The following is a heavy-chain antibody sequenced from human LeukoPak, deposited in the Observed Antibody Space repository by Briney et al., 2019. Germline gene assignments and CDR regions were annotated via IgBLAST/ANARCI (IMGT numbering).Heavy chain of an antibody. CDR1: GGTFISYA. Sequence: GSSVKVSCKASGGTFISYAISWVRQAPGQGLEWMGGIIPIFGTANYAQKFQGRVTITTDESTSTAYMELSSLRSEDTAVYYCARDYGDYQNWFDPWGQGTLVTVSS. CDR3: ARDYGDYQNWFDP. V-gene: IGHV1-69*05. D-gene: IGHD4-17*01. CDR2: IIPIFGTA. J-gene: IGHJ5*02.